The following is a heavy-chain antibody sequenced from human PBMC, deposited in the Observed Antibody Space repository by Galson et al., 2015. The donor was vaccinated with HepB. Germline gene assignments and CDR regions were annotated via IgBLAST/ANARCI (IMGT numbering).Heavy chain of an antibody. V-gene: IGHV3-23*01. CDR3: ATYQQVGNTFDY. CDR1: GFTFSSYF. CDR2: VSGNSNEI. Sequence: SLRLSCAASGFTFSSYFMIWVRQAPGKGLAWVSVVSGNSNEIRYADSVKGRFTISRDNSKSTLYLQMNSLTAEDTGVYYCATYQQVGNTFDYWGQGTLVTVSS. J-gene: IGHJ4*02. D-gene: IGHD7-27*01.